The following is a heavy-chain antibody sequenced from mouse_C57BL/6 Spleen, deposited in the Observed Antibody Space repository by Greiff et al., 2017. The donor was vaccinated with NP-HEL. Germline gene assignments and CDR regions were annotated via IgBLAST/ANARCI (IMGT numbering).Heavy chain of an antibody. D-gene: IGHD1-1*01. CDR2: IDPSDSYT. J-gene: IGHJ1*03. CDR3: ARFPYYGSRNWYFDV. V-gene: IGHV1-69*01. Sequence: QVQLQQPGAELVMPGASVKLSCKASGYTFTSYWMHWVKQRPGQGLEWIGEIDPSDSYTNYNQKFKGKSTLTVDKSSSTAYMQLSSLTSEDSAVYYCARFPYYGSRNWYFDVWGTGTTVTVSS. CDR1: GYTFTSYW.